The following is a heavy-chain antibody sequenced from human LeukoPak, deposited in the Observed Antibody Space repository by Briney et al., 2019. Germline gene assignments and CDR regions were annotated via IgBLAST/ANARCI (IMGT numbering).Heavy chain of an antibody. D-gene: IGHD5-12*01. CDR3: ARGGGFDP. CDR2: IYTSGST. V-gene: IGHV4-61*02. CDR1: GGSISSGSYY. Sequence: SQTLSLTCTVSGGSISSGSYYWSWIRQPAGKGLEWIGRIYTSGSTNYNPSLKSRVTISVDTSKNQFSLKLSSVTAADTAVYYCARGGGFDPWGQGTLVTVSP. J-gene: IGHJ5*02.